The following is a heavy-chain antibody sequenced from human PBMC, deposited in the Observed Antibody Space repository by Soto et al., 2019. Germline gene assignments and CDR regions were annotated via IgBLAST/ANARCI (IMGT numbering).Heavy chain of an antibody. CDR3: ARAFSGWYRYDYYYYGMDV. J-gene: IGHJ6*02. D-gene: IGHD6-19*01. Sequence: GASVKVSCKASGYTFTGYYMHWVRQAPGQGLEWMGWINPNSGGTNYAQKFQGWVTMTRDTSISTAYMELSRLRSDDTAVYYCARAFSGWYRYDYYYYGMDVWGQGTTVTVSS. CDR1: GYTFTGYY. V-gene: IGHV1-2*04. CDR2: INPNSGGT.